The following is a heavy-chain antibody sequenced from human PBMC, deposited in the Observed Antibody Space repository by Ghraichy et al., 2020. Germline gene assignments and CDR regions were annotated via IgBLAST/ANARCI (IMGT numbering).Heavy chain of an antibody. V-gene: IGHV3-7*01. J-gene: IGHJ6*02. CDR2: IKEDGGDK. CDR3: ARNHYYGVGV. Sequence: GGSLRLSCSASGFAFSTYWMSWVRQASGKRPEWVANIKEDGGDKNYVDSVKGRFIISRDNTMNLLFLQMNSLRAEDTAVYYCARNHYYGVGVWGQGTMVSVSS. CDR1: GFAFSTYW.